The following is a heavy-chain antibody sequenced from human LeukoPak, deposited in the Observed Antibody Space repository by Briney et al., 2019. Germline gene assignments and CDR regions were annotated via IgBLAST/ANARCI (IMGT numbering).Heavy chain of an antibody. D-gene: IGHD4-23*01. CDR3: ARGWELLNY. Sequence: SETLSLTCSVSGGSISSGKYYWNWIRQPAGKGLDWIGRIHVSGNTNLNPSLKSRVTISVDTSKNQFSLNLRSVTAADTAVYHCARGWELLNYWGRGTLVIVSS. J-gene: IGHJ4*02. CDR1: GGSISSGKYY. V-gene: IGHV4-61*02. CDR2: IHVSGNT.